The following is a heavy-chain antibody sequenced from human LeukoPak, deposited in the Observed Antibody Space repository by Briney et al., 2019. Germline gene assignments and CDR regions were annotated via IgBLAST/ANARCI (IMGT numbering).Heavy chain of an antibody. V-gene: IGHV4-59*01. Sequence: SETLSLTCTVSGGSISRYYWSWIRQPPGKGLEWIGYIYYSGSTNYNPSLKSRVTISVDTSKNQFSLKLSSVTAADTAVYYCARGDIDYGGNSVGFDYWGQGTLVTVSS. CDR2: IYYSGST. D-gene: IGHD4-23*01. CDR1: GGSISRYY. CDR3: ARGDIDYGGNSVGFDY. J-gene: IGHJ4*02.